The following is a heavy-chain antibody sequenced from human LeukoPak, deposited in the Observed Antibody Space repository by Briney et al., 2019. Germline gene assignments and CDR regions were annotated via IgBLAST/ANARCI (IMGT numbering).Heavy chain of an antibody. CDR1: GFTFSSYW. D-gene: IGHD3-22*01. Sequence: PGGSLRLSCAASGFTFSSYWMTWVRQAPGKGLEWVANIKQDGSEKYYADSVKGRFTISRDNAKNSLYLQMNSLRAEDTAVYYCARGRSALIGSYYYYYMDVWGKGTTVTVSS. J-gene: IGHJ6*03. CDR3: ARGRSALIGSYYYYYMDV. V-gene: IGHV3-7*04. CDR2: IKQDGSEK.